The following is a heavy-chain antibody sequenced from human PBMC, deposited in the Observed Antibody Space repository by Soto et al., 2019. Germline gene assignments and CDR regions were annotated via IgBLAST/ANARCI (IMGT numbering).Heavy chain of an antibody. V-gene: IGHV1-3*01. CDR3: ASGYSYGYPPPQFDY. Sequence: ASVKVSCKASGYTFTSYAMHWVRPAPGQRLEWMGWINAGNGNTKYSQKFQGRVTITRDTSASTAYMELSSLRSEDTAVYYCASGYSYGYPPPQFDYWGQGTLVTVSS. CDR2: INAGNGNT. D-gene: IGHD5-18*01. J-gene: IGHJ4*02. CDR1: GYTFTSYA.